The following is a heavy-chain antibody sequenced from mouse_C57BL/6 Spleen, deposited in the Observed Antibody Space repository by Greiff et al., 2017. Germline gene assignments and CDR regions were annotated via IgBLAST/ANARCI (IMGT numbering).Heavy chain of an antibody. Sequence: EVMLVESGGGLVQPGGSMKLSCVASGFTFSNYWMNWVRQSPEKGLEWVAQIRLKSDNYATHYAESVKGRFTISRDDSKSSVYLQMNNLSADDTGIYYCTAFWAYYFDYWGQGTTLTVSS. D-gene: IGHD4-1*01. CDR3: TAFWAYYFDY. CDR2: IRLKSDNYAT. CDR1: GFTFSNYW. J-gene: IGHJ2*01. V-gene: IGHV6-3*01.